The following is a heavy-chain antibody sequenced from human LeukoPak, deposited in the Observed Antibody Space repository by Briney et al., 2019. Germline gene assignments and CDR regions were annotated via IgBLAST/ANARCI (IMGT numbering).Heavy chain of an antibody. D-gene: IGHD2-21*02. CDR1: GFTFEDYA. CDR2: ISVDGGST. CDR3: AKDLFRLYLSSAIDY. Sequence: PGGSLRPSCSASGFTFEDYAMDSVRQAPRNGLELVCLISVDGGSTYYADSVKCRFTISRDNSKNSLYMQMNSLRTEDTVLYYCAKDLFRLYLSSAIDYWGQGTLVTVSS. V-gene: IGHV3-43*02. J-gene: IGHJ4*02.